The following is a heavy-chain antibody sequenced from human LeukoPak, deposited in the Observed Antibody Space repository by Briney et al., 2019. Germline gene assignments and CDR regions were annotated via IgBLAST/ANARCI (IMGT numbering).Heavy chain of an antibody. V-gene: IGHV3-48*01. D-gene: IGHD3-3*01. Sequence: PGGSLRLSCAASGFTFSSYAMSWVRQAPGKGLEWVSYISSSSSTKYYADSVKGRFTISRDNAKKSLYLQMNSLRAEDTAVYYCATGVGITIFGVVINAFDIWGQGTLVTVSS. CDR1: GFTFSSYA. CDR2: ISSSSSTK. CDR3: ATGVGITIFGVVINAFDI. J-gene: IGHJ3*02.